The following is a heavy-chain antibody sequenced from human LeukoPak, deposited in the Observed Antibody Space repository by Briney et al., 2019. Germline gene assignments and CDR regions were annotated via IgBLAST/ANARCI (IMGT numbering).Heavy chain of an antibody. D-gene: IGHD2-21*02. CDR3: VRKSGVMSVVVTSNYFDY. J-gene: IGHJ4*02. CDR1: GFTFSSSA. CDR2: INSNGGST. Sequence: PGGSLRLSCSASGFTFSSSAMHWVRQAPGKGLEYVSAINSNGGSTYYADSVKGRFTISRDNSKNTLYLQMNSLRAEDTAMYYCVRKSGVMSVVVTSNYFDYWGQGTLVTVSS. V-gene: IGHV3-64D*06.